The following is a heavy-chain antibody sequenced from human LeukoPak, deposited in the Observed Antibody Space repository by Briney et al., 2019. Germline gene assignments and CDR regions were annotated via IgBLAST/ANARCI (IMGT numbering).Heavy chain of an antibody. Sequence: SETLSLTCTVSGYSISSGYYWGWIRQPPGKGLEWSGSIYHSGSTYYNPSLKSRVTISVDTSKNQFSLKLSSVTAADTAVYYCARVSFGSGYYCYMDVWGKGTTVTVSS. D-gene: IGHD3-10*01. CDR2: IYHSGST. CDR1: GYSISSGYY. V-gene: IGHV4-38-2*02. CDR3: ARVSFGSGYYCYMDV. J-gene: IGHJ6*03.